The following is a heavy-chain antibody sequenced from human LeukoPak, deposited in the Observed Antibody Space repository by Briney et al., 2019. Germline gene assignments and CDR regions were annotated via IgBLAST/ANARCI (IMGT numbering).Heavy chain of an antibody. V-gene: IGHV3-23*01. Sequence: SGGSLRLSCAASGFTFSSYWMSWVRQAPGKGLEWVSAISGSGGSTYYADSVKGRFTISRDNSKNTLYLQMNSLRAEDTAVYYCANAQYYDFWSGSPWFDYWGQGTLVTVSS. CDR2: ISGSGGST. CDR3: ANAQYYDFWSGSPWFDY. D-gene: IGHD3-3*01. J-gene: IGHJ4*02. CDR1: GFTFSSYW.